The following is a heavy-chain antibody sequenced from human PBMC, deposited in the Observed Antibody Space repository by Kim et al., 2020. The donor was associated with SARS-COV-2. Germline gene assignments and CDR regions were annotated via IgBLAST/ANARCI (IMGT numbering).Heavy chain of an antibody. CDR2: ISGSGGST. J-gene: IGHJ5*02. V-gene: IGHV3-23*01. CDR3: AKLRYFDWYYPNENWFDP. Sequence: GGSLRLSCAASGFTFSSYAMSWVRQAPGKGLEWVSAISGSGGSTYYADSVKGRFTISRDNSKNTLYLQMNSLRAEDTAVYYCAKLRYFDWYYPNENWFDPWGQGTLVTVSS. D-gene: IGHD3-9*01. CDR1: GFTFSSYA.